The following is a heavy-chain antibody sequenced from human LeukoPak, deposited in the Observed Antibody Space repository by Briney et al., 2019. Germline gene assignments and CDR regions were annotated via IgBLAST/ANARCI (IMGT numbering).Heavy chain of an antibody. D-gene: IGHD6-19*01. J-gene: IGHJ4*02. Sequence: SETLSLTCTVSGGSISSGDYYWSWIRQPPGKGLEWIGNIYYSGNTYNNPSLKSRVTISVDTSKNQFSLKLSSVTAADTAVYYCARDTAVAGAFDYWGQGTLVTVSS. CDR1: GGSISSGDYY. CDR2: IYYSGNT. CDR3: ARDTAVAGAFDY. V-gene: IGHV4-30-4*02.